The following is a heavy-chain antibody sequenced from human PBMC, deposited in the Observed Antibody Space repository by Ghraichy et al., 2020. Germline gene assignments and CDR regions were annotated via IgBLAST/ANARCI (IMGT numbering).Heavy chain of an antibody. D-gene: IGHD1-20*01. CDR3: ASRITGSPFDY. V-gene: IGHV4-39*01. CDR1: GASISSSGYY. Sequence: SETLSLTCTVSGASISSSGYYWGWIRQPPGKGLEWIGSIYYSGSTYYNPSLKSRVTISVDTSKNQFSLKLNSVTAADTAVYYCASRITGSPFDYWGQGTLVTVSS. J-gene: IGHJ4*02. CDR2: IYYSGST.